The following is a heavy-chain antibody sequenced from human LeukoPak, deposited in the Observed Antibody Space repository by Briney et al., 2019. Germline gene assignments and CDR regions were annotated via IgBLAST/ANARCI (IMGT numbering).Heavy chain of an antibody. D-gene: IGHD1-1*01. J-gene: IGHJ4*02. Sequence: SETLSLTCTVSGDSISGDYWSWIRQPPGKGLDFIGYTSVTGRINYNPSLKSRVTISADTSKNQFSLKVNSVTAADTALYYCAKLAKLGKAHYFDYWGQGTPVTVSS. CDR3: AKLAKLGKAHYFDY. CDR2: TSVTGRI. V-gene: IGHV4-59*12. CDR1: GDSISGDY.